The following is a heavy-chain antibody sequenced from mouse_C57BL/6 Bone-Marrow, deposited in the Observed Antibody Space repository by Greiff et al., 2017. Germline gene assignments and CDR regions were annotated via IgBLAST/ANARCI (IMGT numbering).Heavy chain of an antibody. CDR1: GFTFSNYW. CDR2: IRLKSDNYAT. CDR3: TREKGYYVGAY. Sequence: EVKVEESGGGLVQPGGSMKLSCVASGFTFSNYWMNWVRQSPEKGLEWVAQIRLKSDNYATHYAESVKGRFTISRDDSKSSVYLQMNNLRAEDTGIYYCTREKGYYVGAYWGQGTLVTVSA. J-gene: IGHJ3*01. D-gene: IGHD2-3*01. V-gene: IGHV6-3*01.